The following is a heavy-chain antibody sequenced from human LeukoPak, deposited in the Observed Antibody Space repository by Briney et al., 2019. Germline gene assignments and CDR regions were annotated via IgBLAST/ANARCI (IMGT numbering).Heavy chain of an antibody. Sequence: GGSPRLSCAGSGFTLGDYMTWFRQAPGKGLEWVGFIRSQASGGTTDYAASVRDRFTISRDDSKSIVYLQMNSLKTEDTAVYYCTRVGTSATYVFWGQGVLVAVSS. CDR3: TRVGTSATYVF. CDR2: IRSQASGGTT. J-gene: IGHJ4*02. D-gene: IGHD1-26*01. CDR1: GFTLGDY. V-gene: IGHV3-49*03.